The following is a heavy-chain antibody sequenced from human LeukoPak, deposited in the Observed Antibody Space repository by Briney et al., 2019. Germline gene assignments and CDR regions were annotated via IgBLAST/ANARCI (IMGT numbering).Heavy chain of an antibody. D-gene: IGHD3-16*01. J-gene: IGHJ6*02. V-gene: IGHV3-23*01. CDR1: GFTFSSYA. CDR3: ASLMALGYYYGMDV. Sequence: GGSLRLSCAASGFTFSSYAMTWVRQAPGKGLEWVSTISDSGARTNYADSAKGRSTISRDNSKNTLYLQMNSLRAEDTAVYYCASLMALGYYYGMDVRGQGTTVTVSS. CDR2: ISDSGART.